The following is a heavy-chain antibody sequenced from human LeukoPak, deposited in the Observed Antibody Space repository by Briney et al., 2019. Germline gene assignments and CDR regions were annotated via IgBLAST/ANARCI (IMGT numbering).Heavy chain of an antibody. CDR3: ARVGFGGVIVPDY. CDR1: GFTFTSYG. V-gene: IGHV1-18*01. Sequence: GASVKVSCKASGFTFTSYGISWVRQAPGQGLEWMGWISAYNGNTNYAKKLQGRVTMTKDTSTSTAYMELRSLGSDDTAVYYCARVGFGGVIVPDYWGQGTLVIVSS. J-gene: IGHJ4*02. D-gene: IGHD3-16*02. CDR2: ISAYNGNT.